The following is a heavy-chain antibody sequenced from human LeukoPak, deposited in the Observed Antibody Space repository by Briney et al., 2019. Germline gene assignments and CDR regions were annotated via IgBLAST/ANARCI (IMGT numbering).Heavy chain of an antibody. Sequence: HTGGSLRLSCAVSGFKFSSYWMNWVRQVPGKGLMWVAHIDTNGDNANYADSVKGRFTISRDNSKNTLYLQMNSLRAEDTAVYYCAKLAAMVRGVIDAFDIWGQGTMVTVSS. J-gene: IGHJ3*02. D-gene: IGHD3-10*01. CDR2: IDTNGDNA. CDR3: AKLAAMVRGVIDAFDI. V-gene: IGHV3-74*01. CDR1: GFKFSSYW.